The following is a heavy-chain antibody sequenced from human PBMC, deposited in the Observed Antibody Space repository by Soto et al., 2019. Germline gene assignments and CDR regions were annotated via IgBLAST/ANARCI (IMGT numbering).Heavy chain of an antibody. D-gene: IGHD2-21*02. CDR3: VTRFTAVATARFDY. J-gene: IGHJ4*02. V-gene: IGHV3-15*04. CDR2: IDSKLDADKT. CDR1: GVTFIKAY. Sequence: GAPLRLASAAYGVTFIKAYMNCVREAPGEGLEWIGQIDSKLDADKTDFAAPVKGRFTLSRDDSKNTVYLQMNGLEIEDTGMYYCVTRFTAVATARFDYWGQGTLVTVSS.